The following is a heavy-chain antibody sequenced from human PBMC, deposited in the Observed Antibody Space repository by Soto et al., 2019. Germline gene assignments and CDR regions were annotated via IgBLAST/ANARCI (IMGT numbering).Heavy chain of an antibody. CDR1: GFTFSSYG. CDR2: ISYDGSNK. CDR3: AKPQSMVYAITYRGYFDY. J-gene: IGHJ4*02. V-gene: IGHV3-30*18. Sequence: QVQLVESGGGVVQPGRSLRLSCAASGFTFSSYGMHWVRQAPGKGLEWVAVISYDGSNKYYADSVKGRFTISRDNSKNTLYLQMNSLRAEDTAVYYCAKPQSMVYAITYRGYFDYWGQGTLVTVSS. D-gene: IGHD2-8*01.